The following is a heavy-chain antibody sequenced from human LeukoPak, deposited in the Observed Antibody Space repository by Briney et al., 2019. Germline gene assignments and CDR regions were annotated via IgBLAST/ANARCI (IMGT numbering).Heavy chain of an antibody. Sequence: SETLSLTCSVSGGSITSSYWNWIRQAPGKGLEWIGYIFNSGTTQYNPSLKSRVAIALDTSKNQFSLKLSSVTAADTAVYYCARAGMVDAFDVWGQGTMVTVSS. J-gene: IGHJ3*01. CDR2: IFNSGTT. V-gene: IGHV4-59*01. D-gene: IGHD1-14*01. CDR1: GGSITSSY. CDR3: ARAGMVDAFDV.